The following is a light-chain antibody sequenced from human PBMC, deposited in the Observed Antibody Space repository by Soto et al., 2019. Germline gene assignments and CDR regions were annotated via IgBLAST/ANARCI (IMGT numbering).Light chain of an antibody. Sequence: QSALTQPASVSGSPGQSITISCTGIGTYNYVSWYQQHPGKAPKLIIYDVSNRPSGVSNRFSGSKSGNTASLTISGLQAEDEADYYCSSYTSSSTLPFGGGTKLTVL. V-gene: IGLV2-14*01. J-gene: IGLJ2*01. CDR1: GTYNY. CDR3: SSYTSSSTLP. CDR2: DVS.